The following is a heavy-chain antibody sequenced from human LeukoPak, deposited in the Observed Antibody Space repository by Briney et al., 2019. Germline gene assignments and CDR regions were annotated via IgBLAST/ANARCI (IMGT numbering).Heavy chain of an antibody. D-gene: IGHD3-10*01. J-gene: IGHJ4*02. Sequence: PGGSLRLSCAASGFTFSSYGMHWVRQAPGKGLELVAFIRYDGSNKYYADSVKGRFTISRDNSKNTLYLQMNSLRAENTAVYYCAKNPGSRKYFDYWGQGTLVTVSS. CDR2: IRYDGSNK. V-gene: IGHV3-30*02. CDR3: AKNPGSRKYFDY. CDR1: GFTFSSYG.